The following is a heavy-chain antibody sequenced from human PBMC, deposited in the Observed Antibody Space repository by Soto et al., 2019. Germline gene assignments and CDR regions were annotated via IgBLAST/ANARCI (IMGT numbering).Heavy chain of an antibody. CDR2: ISTGSTTI. CDR3: ARDSLAQDY. Sequence: EVQLVESGGGLIQPGGSLRLSCAASGFTFSYYSMNWVRQAPGKGLEWVSYISTGSTTIYYADSVKGRFTISRDNAKNSLYPQMNSLRADDTAVYYCARDSLAQDYWGQGTLVTVSS. D-gene: IGHD2-21*01. V-gene: IGHV3-48*01. CDR1: GFTFSYYS. J-gene: IGHJ4*02.